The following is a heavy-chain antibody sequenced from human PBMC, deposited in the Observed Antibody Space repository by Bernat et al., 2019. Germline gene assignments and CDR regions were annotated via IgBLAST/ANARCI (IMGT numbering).Heavy chain of an antibody. D-gene: IGHD6-13*01. Sequence: QVQLVESGGGVVQPGRSLRLSCAASGFTFSSYAMHWVRQAPGKGLEWVAVISYDGSNKYYADSVKGRFTISRDNSKNTLYLQMNSLRAEDTAVYYCAKGSDSSRPYYFDCWGQGTLVTVSS. CDR3: AKGSDSSRPYYFDC. CDR1: GFTFSSYA. J-gene: IGHJ4*02. CDR2: ISYDGSNK. V-gene: IGHV3-30-3*01.